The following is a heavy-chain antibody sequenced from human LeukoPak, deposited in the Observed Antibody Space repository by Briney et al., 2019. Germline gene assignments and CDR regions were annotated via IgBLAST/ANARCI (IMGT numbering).Heavy chain of an antibody. CDR3: ARGRGLGKDFDY. Sequence: GGSLRLSCAASGFTFSSYGMNWVRQAPGKGLEWVAVIWYDGSNENYADSVKGRFTISRDSSTNTVHLQMNSLRAEDTAVYYWARGRGLGKDFDYLGQGTLVTVSS. D-gene: IGHD6-19*01. J-gene: IGHJ4*02. V-gene: IGHV3-33*01. CDR1: GFTFSSYG. CDR2: IWYDGSNE.